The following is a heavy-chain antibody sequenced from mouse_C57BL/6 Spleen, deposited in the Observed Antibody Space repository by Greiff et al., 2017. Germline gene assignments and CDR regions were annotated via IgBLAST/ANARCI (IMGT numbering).Heavy chain of an antibody. CDR2: IHPNNGGT. CDR3: ASLDSSGDAFDD. V-gene: IGHV1-26*01. J-gene: IGHJ2*01. Sequence: EVQLQQSGPELVKPGASVKISCKASGYTFTDYYMNWVKQSHGKSLEWIGDIHPNNGGTSYNQKFKGKATLTVDKSSSTAYMELRSLTSEDSAVYYCASLDSSGDAFDDWGQGTTVTVSS. CDR1: GYTFTDYY. D-gene: IGHD3-2*02.